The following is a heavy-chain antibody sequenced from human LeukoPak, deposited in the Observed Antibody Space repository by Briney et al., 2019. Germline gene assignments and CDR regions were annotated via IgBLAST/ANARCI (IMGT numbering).Heavy chain of an antibody. Sequence: ASVKVSCKASGYTFTDYYIHWVRQAPGQGLEWMGWIDPNSGGTNFAQKFQGRVTMTTDTSITTAYMELSSLRSEDTAVYYCARRRSMVRGVISKGNWFDPWGQGTLVTVSS. D-gene: IGHD3-10*01. J-gene: IGHJ5*02. CDR1: GYTFTDYY. CDR2: IDPNSGGT. V-gene: IGHV1-2*02. CDR3: ARRRSMVRGVISKGNWFDP.